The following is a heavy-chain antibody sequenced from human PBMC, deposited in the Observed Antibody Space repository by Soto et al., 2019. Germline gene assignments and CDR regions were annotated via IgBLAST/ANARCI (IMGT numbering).Heavy chain of an antibody. CDR3: AKDMERQQLVIGGYYYYGMDV. CDR1: GFTFDDYA. Sequence: EVQLVESGGGLVQPGRSLRLSCAASGFTFDDYAMHWVRQAPGKGLEWVSGISWNSGSIGYADSVKGRFTISRDNAKNSLYLQMNSLRAEDTALYYCAKDMERQQLVIGGYYYYGMDVWGQGTTVTVSS. V-gene: IGHV3-9*01. CDR2: ISWNSGSI. D-gene: IGHD6-13*01. J-gene: IGHJ6*02.